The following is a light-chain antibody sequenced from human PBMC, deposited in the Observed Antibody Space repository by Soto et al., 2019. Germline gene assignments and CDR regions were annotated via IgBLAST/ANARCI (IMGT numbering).Light chain of an antibody. J-gene: IGKJ3*01. Sequence: DIQMTQSPSSLSASVGDRVTITCRASQSISIYLNWYQQKPGKAPKLLIYAASSLQSGVPSRFSADGSGTDFTLTISRLQPEDFATYYFQQSSSTPPFTFGPGTKVDIK. CDR1: QSISIY. CDR3: QQSSSTPPFT. V-gene: IGKV1-39*01. CDR2: AAS.